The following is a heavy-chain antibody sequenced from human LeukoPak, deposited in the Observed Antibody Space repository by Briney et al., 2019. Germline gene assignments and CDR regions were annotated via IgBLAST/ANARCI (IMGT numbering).Heavy chain of an antibody. CDR1: GNSISSGDNY. V-gene: IGHV4-61*02. Sequence: PSETLSLTCTVSGNSISSGDNYWSWIRQPAGKGLEWIGRIYTSGSTYYNPSLKSRVTISVDTSKNQFSLKLSSVTAADTAVYYCARHGDCSSTSCLWYYYYYMDVWGKGTTVTISS. CDR3: ARHGDCSSTSCLWYYYYYMDV. J-gene: IGHJ6*03. CDR2: IYTSGST. D-gene: IGHD2-2*01.